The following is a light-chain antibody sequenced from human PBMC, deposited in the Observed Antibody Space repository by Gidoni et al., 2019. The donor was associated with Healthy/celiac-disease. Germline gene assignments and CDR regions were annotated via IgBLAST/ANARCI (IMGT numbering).Light chain of an antibody. Sequence: EIVFPQSPGTLSLSPGEIATLSCRASQSVSSSYLAWYQQKPGQAPRLLIYGASSRATGIPDRFSGSGSGTDFTLTISRLEPEEFAVYYCQQYGSSPGTFGQGTKLEIK. CDR2: GAS. J-gene: IGKJ2*01. V-gene: IGKV3-20*01. CDR1: QSVSSSY. CDR3: QQYGSSPGT.